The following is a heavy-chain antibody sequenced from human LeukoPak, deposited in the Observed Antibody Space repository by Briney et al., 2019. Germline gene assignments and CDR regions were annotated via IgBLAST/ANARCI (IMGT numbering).Heavy chain of an antibody. J-gene: IGHJ4*02. Sequence: GGSLRLSCAASGFTVSSYSMNWVRQAPGKGLEWVSYISSSSSTIYYADSVKGRFTISRDNAKNSLYLQMNSLRAEDTAVYYCARERTARGTYYDSSGYYYHYWGQGTLVTVSS. CDR1: GFTVSSYS. CDR3: ARERTARGTYYDSSGYYYHY. CDR2: ISSSSSTI. D-gene: IGHD3-22*01. V-gene: IGHV3-48*01.